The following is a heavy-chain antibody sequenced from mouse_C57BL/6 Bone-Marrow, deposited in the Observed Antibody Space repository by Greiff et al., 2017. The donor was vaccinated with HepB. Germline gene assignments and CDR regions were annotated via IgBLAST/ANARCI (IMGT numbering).Heavy chain of an antibody. V-gene: IGHV3-6*01. Sequence: ESGPGLVKPSQSLSLTCSVTGYSITSGYYWNWIRQFPGNKLEWMGYISYDGSNNYNPSLKNRIPITRDTSKNQFFLKLNSVTTEDTATYYCARGSRYFDYWGQGTTLTVSS. CDR2: ISYDGSN. CDR1: GYSITSGYY. CDR3: ARGSRYFDY. J-gene: IGHJ2*01.